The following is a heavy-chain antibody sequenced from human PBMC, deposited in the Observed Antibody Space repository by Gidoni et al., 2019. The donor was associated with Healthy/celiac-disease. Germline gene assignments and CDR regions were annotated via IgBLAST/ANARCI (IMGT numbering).Heavy chain of an antibody. CDR3: ARTRYDSSGYYGGVGYYFDY. Sequence: QVTLRESGPALVKPTQTLTLTCTFSGFSLSTSGMCVSWIRQPPGKALEWLALIDWDDDKYYSTSLKTRLTISKDTSKNQVVLTMTNMDPVDTATYYCARTRYDSSGYYGGVGYYFDYWGQGTLVTVSS. D-gene: IGHD3-22*01. CDR2: IDWDDDK. J-gene: IGHJ4*02. CDR1: GFSLSTSGMC. V-gene: IGHV2-70*01.